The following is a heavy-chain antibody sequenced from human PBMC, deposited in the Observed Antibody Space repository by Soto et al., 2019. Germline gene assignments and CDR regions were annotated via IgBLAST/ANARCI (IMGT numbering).Heavy chain of an antibody. CDR1: GFTFSSYG. Sequence: GGSLRLSCAASGFTFSSYGMHWVRQAPGKGLEWVAVISYDGSNKYYADSVKGRFTISRDNSKNTLYLQMNSLRAEDTAVYYCAKDAAYPIYSSGWYYFDYWGQGTLVTVSS. D-gene: IGHD6-19*01. V-gene: IGHV3-30*18. CDR2: ISYDGSNK. CDR3: AKDAAYPIYSSGWYYFDY. J-gene: IGHJ4*02.